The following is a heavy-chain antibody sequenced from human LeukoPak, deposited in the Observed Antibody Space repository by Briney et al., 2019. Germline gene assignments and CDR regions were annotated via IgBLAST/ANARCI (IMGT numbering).Heavy chain of an antibody. J-gene: IGHJ4*02. CDR3: ARGYCGGDCALDY. V-gene: IGHV1-2*02. Sequence: ASVKVSCKASGYTFTGYYLHWVRQAPGQGLEWMGWINPDTGDTTYAQKFQGRVTMSRDKSLRTAYLDLNRLRYDDTAVYYCARGYCGGDCALDYWGQGTLVTVSS. D-gene: IGHD2-21*02. CDR1: GYTFTGYY. CDR2: INPDTGDT.